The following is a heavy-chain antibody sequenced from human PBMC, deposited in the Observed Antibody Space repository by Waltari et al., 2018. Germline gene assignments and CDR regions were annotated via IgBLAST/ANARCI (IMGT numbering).Heavy chain of an antibody. D-gene: IGHD3-10*01. Sequence: QVQLVQSGAEVKKPGSSVKVSCKASGGTLSSYAISWVRQAPGQGLEWMGGIIPIFGTANYAQKFQGRVTITTDESTSTAYMELSSLRSEDTAVYYCARSENPDYYGSGSYEGYWGQGTLVTVSS. CDR2: IIPIFGTA. CDR3: ARSENPDYYGSGSYEGY. J-gene: IGHJ4*02. V-gene: IGHV1-69*05. CDR1: GGTLSSYA.